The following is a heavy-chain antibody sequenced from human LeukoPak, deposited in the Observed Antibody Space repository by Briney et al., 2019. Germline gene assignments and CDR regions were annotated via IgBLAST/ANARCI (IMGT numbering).Heavy chain of an antibody. V-gene: IGHV3-73*01. Sequence: GGSLRLSCAASGFTFSGSAVHWVRQASGKGLEWVGRVRSKPNSYATAYAASVKGRFTISRDDSKNTAYLQMNSLKTEDTAVYYCTTREDTAMVAFDYWGQGTLVTVSS. CDR1: GFTFSGSA. J-gene: IGHJ4*02. D-gene: IGHD5-18*01. CDR3: TTREDTAMVAFDY. CDR2: VRSKPNSYAT.